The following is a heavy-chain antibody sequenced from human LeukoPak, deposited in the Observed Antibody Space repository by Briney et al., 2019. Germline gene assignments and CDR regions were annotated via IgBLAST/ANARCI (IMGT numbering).Heavy chain of an antibody. CDR3: ARGYDFWSGYYTKYYFDY. CDR1: GYTFTAYY. CDR2: IIPNGAGT. Sequence: GASVKASCKPSGYTFTAYYMRWVRQAPGQGLEWKGWIIPNGAGTNYTQKFQGRVTMTRDTSISTAYMELSRLKYDDTAVYYCARGYDFWSGYYTKYYFDYWGQGTLVTDSS. J-gene: IGHJ4*02. D-gene: IGHD3-3*01. V-gene: IGHV1-2*02.